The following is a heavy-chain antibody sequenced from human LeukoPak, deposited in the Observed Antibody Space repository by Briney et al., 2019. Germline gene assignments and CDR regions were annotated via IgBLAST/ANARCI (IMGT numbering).Heavy chain of an antibody. Sequence: GGSLRLSCAASGFTFSNAWMTWVRQAPGRGLEWVGLIKTKTGGATTNYAAPVKGRFTISRDDSKDTVYLQMNSLKTEDTAVYYCTTGDYISVVPLYWGQGTLVTVSS. CDR1: GFTFSNAW. J-gene: IGHJ4*02. CDR3: TTGDYISVVPLY. V-gene: IGHV3-15*01. CDR2: IKTKTGGATT. D-gene: IGHD2-21*01.